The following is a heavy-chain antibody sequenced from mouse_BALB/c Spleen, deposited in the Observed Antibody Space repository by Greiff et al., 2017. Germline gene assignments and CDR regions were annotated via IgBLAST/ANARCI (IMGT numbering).Heavy chain of an antibody. CDR2: INPYNGAT. V-gene: IGHV1-31*01. J-gene: IGHJ3*01. D-gene: IGHD1-1*01. CDR1: GYSFTGYY. CDR3: ARYDYGSSSFAY. Sequence: EVQLQQSGPELVKPGASVKISCKASGYSFTGYYMHWVKQSHVKSLEWIGRINPYNGATSYNQNFKDKASLTVDKSSSTAYMELHSLTSEDSAVYYCARYDYGSSSFAYWGQGTLVTVSA.